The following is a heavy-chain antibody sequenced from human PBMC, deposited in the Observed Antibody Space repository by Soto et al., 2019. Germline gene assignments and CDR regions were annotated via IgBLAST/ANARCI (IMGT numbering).Heavy chain of an antibody. Sequence: EVQLVESGGGLVKPGGSLRLSCAASGFTFSSYNMNWVRQAPGKGLEWVSSISSSSSYIYYADSVKGRFTISRDNAKNSLYLQMNSLRAEDAAVYYCARASPYCSSTSCYEGRFGRHYYYYMDVWGKGTTVTVSS. V-gene: IGHV3-21*01. D-gene: IGHD2-2*01. CDR1: GFTFSSYN. CDR3: ARASPYCSSTSCYEGRFGRHYYYYMDV. CDR2: ISSSSSYI. J-gene: IGHJ6*03.